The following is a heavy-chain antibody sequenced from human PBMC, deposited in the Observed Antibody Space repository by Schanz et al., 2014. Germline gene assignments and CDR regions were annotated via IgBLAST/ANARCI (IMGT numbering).Heavy chain of an antibody. J-gene: IGHJ4*02. D-gene: IGHD2-2*02. CDR1: GFTFRSYS. V-gene: IGHV3-48*01. CDR2: ISSTSRAT. CDR3: AGGEYQLLYGN. Sequence: VHLVESGGSLVQPGGSLRLSCAASGFTFRSYSMNWVRQAPGKGLEWISYISSTSRATYYADSVKGRFTISRDNAKNSLFLQMNSLRAEDTAVYYCAGGEYQLLYGNWGQGTLVTVSS.